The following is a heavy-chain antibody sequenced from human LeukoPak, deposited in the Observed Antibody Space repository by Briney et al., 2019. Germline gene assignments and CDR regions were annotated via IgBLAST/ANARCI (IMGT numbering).Heavy chain of an antibody. CDR3: GRDTPWFGELFNYYYYGMDV. J-gene: IGHJ6*02. V-gene: IGHV3-11*01. D-gene: IGHD3-10*01. CDR1: GFTFSDYY. CDR2: ISGRGSTI. Sequence: GGSLRLSCAASGFTFSDYYMSWIRQAPGKGLECVSYISGRGSTIYYADSVKGRFTISRDNAKNSLDLQMNRLRAEDTAVYYCGRDTPWFGELFNYYYYGMDVWGQGTTVTVSS.